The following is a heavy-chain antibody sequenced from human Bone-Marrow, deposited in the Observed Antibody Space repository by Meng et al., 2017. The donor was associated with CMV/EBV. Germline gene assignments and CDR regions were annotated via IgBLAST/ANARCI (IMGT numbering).Heavy chain of an antibody. J-gene: IGHJ6*02. Sequence: ASVKVSCKASGYTFTGYYMHWVRQAPGQGLEWMGWINPNSGGTNYAQKLQGRVTMTRDTSISTAYMELSRLRSDDTAVYYCARDDYCSSTSCYPKKNYYYYYGMDVWGQGTTVTVSS. V-gene: IGHV1-2*02. CDR2: INPNSGGT. D-gene: IGHD2-2*01. CDR1: GYTFTGYY. CDR3: ARDDYCSSTSCYPKKNYYYYYGMDV.